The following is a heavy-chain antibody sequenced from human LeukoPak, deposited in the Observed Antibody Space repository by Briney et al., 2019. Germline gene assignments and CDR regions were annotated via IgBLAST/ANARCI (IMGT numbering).Heavy chain of an antibody. Sequence: PGGSLRLSCAASGFTFSNYGMSWVRHAPGKGLEWVSAITASGGGTYYADSVKGRFTISRDNSKNTLFLQMISLRADDTAIYYCAARPSDRTGYYYGWGQGTLVTVSS. CDR2: ITASGGGT. V-gene: IGHV3-23*01. J-gene: IGHJ4*02. CDR1: GFTFSNYG. D-gene: IGHD3-22*01. CDR3: AARPSDRTGYYYG.